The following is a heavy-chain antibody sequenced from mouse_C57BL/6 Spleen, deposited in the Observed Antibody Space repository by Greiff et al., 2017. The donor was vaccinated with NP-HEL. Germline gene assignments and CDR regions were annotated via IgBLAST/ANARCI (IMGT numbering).Heavy chain of an antibody. V-gene: IGHV1-52*01. D-gene: IGHD2-4*01. Sequence: QVQLQQPGAELVRPGSSVKLSCKASGYTFTSYWMHWVKQRPIQGLEWIGNIDPSDSETHYNQKFKDKATLTVDKSSSTAYMQLSSLTSEDSAVYYCARSSHDYDWDYYAMDYWGQGTSVTVSS. CDR3: ARSSHDYDWDYYAMDY. CDR2: IDPSDSET. CDR1: GYTFTSYW. J-gene: IGHJ4*01.